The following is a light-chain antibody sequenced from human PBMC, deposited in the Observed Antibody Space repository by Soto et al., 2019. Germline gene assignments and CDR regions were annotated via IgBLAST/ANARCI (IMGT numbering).Light chain of an antibody. Sequence: DIQMTQSPSSLSASVGTRVSITCRASQDIRNYLAWYQQKTGKVPKVLIYATSTLQPGVPSRFSGSGSGTDFTLTINSLQPDDIATYYCQNYDSAPITVGQGTRLDIK. CDR3: QNYDSAPIT. V-gene: IGKV1-27*01. J-gene: IGKJ5*01. CDR2: ATS. CDR1: QDIRNY.